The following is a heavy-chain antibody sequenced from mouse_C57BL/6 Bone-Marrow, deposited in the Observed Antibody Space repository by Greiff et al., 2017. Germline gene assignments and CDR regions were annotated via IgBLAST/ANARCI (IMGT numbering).Heavy chain of an antibody. D-gene: IGHD2-5*01. Sequence: EVQLQESGGGLVKPGGSLKLSCAASGFTFSSYAMSWVRQTPEKRLEWVATISDGGSYTYYPDNVKGRFTISRDNAKNNLYLQMSHLKSEDTAMYYCARQESNYEEGAMDYWGQGTSVTVSS. V-gene: IGHV5-4*01. CDR2: ISDGGSYT. J-gene: IGHJ4*01. CDR3: ARQESNYEEGAMDY. CDR1: GFTFSSYA.